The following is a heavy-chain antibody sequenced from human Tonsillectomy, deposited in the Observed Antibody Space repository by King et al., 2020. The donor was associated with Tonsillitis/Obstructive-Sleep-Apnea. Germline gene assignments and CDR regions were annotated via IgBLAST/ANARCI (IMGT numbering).Heavy chain of an antibody. J-gene: IGHJ4*02. CDR3: AKDDGDLFGGYDWPFFDY. Sequence: VQLVESGGGLLQPGESLRLSCAASGFTFSSYAMNWVRQAPGKGLEWVSVISGSGYTTYYVDSVKGRFTISRDNSKNTLYLQMNSLRAEDTAVYYCAKDDGDLFGGYDWPFFDYWGQGALVTVSS. CDR1: GFTFSSYA. D-gene: IGHD5-12*01. CDR2: ISGSGYTT. V-gene: IGHV3-23*04.